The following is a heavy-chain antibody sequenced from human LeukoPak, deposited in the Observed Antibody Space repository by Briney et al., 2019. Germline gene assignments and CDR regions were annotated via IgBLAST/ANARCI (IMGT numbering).Heavy chain of an antibody. J-gene: IGHJ5*01. D-gene: IGHD3-22*01. Sequence: GGSLRLSCAASGFTFSIYAMSWVRQAPGKGLEWVSSTSSDGDYTYYAGSVKGRFTISRDNSKNTLYLQMNSLRAEDTATYYCAKDRPNYYESNGHYYRRDGDSWGQGTLVTVSS. CDR2: TSSDGDYT. CDR3: AKDRPNYYESNGHYYRRDGDS. CDR1: GFTFSIYA. V-gene: IGHV3-23*01.